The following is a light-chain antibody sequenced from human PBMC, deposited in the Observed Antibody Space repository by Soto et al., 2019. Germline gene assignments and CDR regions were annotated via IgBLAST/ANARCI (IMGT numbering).Light chain of an antibody. CDR3: QQREHRPTIT. CDR2: DTS. J-gene: IGKJ5*01. V-gene: IGKV3-11*01. CDR1: QSVDRN. Sequence: EVVITQSPATRSLSPGERATLSCRASQSVDRNLAWYQQTPGQAPRLLIYDTSNRANGIPASFSSGGSGTNLILIISSLEAEDFSVYYYQQREHRPTITFGQGTRLEIK.